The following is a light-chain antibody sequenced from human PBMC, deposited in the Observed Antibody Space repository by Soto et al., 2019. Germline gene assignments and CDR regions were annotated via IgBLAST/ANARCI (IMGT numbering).Light chain of an antibody. CDR3: QQFSSYPLT. CDR1: QSVSSY. J-gene: IGKJ4*01. CDR2: DAS. Sequence: EIVMTQSPATLSVSPGERATLSCRASQSVSSYLAWYQQKPGQAPRLLIYDASNRATGIPDRFSGGGSGTDFTLTISRLEPEDFAVYYCQQFSSYPLTFGGGTKVDNK. V-gene: IGKV3-11*01.